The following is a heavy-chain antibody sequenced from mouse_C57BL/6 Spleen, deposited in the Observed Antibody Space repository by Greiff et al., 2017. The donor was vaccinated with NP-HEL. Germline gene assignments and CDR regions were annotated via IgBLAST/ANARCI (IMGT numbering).Heavy chain of an antibody. CDR3: DLITTVGATPAMDY. V-gene: IGHV1-81*01. D-gene: IGHD1-1*01. CDR2: IYPRSGTT. J-gene: IGHJ4*01. Sequence: QVQLQQSGAELARPGASVKLSCKASGYTFTSYGISWVKQRTGQGLEWIGEIYPRSGTTYYNEKFKGRATLTADKSSSTAYLELRSLTSEDSAVYFCDLITTVGATPAMDYWGQGTSVTVSS. CDR1: GYTFTSYG.